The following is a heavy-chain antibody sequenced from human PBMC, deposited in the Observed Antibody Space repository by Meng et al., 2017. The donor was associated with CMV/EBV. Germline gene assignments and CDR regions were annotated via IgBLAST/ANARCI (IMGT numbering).Heavy chain of an antibody. J-gene: IGHJ4*02. D-gene: IGHD6-13*01. CDR2: NYHSGST. CDR3: ARAGRQQQLVY. V-gene: IGHV4-4*02. Sequence: LSCRVTGGAISSSNWWSWVRQPPGKGLDWIGENYHSGSTNYNPSLKSRVTTSVDKSKNQFSLKLSSVTAADTAVYYCARAGRQQQLVYWGQGTLVTVSS. CDR1: GGAISSSNW.